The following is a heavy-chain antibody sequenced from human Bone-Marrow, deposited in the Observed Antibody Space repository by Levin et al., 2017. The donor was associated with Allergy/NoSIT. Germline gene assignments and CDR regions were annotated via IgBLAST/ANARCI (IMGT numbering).Heavy chain of an antibody. CDR2: IYHGGST. D-gene: IGHD3-22*01. Sequence: PSETLSLTCAVSGGSISSGGFSWSWIRQPPGKGLEWIGYIYHGGSTHYNPSLQSRVAISGDPSKNHFSLNLTSVTAADTAVYFCARFDSSGRSVNDAFDIWGRGTMVTVSS. V-gene: IGHV4-30-2*01. J-gene: IGHJ3*02. CDR1: GGSISSGGFS. CDR3: ARFDSSGRSVNDAFDI.